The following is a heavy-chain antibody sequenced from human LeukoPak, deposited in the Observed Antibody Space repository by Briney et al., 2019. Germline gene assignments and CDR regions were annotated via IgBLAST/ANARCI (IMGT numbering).Heavy chain of an antibody. V-gene: IGHV3-23*01. CDR1: GFTFSSYA. CDR2: ISGSGGST. J-gene: IGHJ4*02. Sequence: GGPLRLSCAASGFTFSSYAMSWVRQAPGKGLEWVSAISGSGGSTYYADSVKGRFTISRDNSKNTLYLQMNSLRAEDTAVYYCAKDRRDSSGYSDYWGQGTLVTVSS. CDR3: AKDRRDSSGYSDY. D-gene: IGHD3-22*01.